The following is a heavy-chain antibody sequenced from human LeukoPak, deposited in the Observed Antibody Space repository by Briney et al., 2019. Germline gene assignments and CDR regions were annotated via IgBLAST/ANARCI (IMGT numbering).Heavy chain of an antibody. CDR1: GFIFSSYE. CDR2: ISSSGSTI. D-gene: IGHD4-23*01. J-gene: IGHJ5*02. Sequence: PGGSLRLFCAACGFIFSSYEMNWVRQAPGKGLEWVSYISSSGSTIYYADSVKGRFTISRDNAKNSLYLQMNSLRAEDTAVYYCATRNYYGGNTPWGQGTLVTVSS. V-gene: IGHV3-48*03. CDR3: ATRNYYGGNTP.